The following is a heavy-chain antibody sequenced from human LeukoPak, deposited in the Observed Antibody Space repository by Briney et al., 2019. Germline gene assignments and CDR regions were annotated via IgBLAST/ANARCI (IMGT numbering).Heavy chain of an antibody. Sequence: GASVKVSCKASGYTFTSYGISWVRQAPGQGLEWMGWISAYNGNTNYAQKLQGRVTMTTDTSTSTAYMELRGLRSDDTAVYYCARDEDYGSGSYSYHYGMDVWGQGTTVTVSS. V-gene: IGHV1-18*01. CDR3: ARDEDYGSGSYSYHYGMDV. CDR1: GYTFTSYG. CDR2: ISAYNGNT. J-gene: IGHJ6*02. D-gene: IGHD3-10*01.